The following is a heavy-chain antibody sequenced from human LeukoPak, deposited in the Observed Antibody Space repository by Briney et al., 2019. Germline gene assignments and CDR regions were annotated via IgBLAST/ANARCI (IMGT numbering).Heavy chain of an antibody. D-gene: IGHD3-10*01. CDR2: IIPIFGTA. Sequence: GSSVKVSCKASGGTFSSYAISWVRQAPGQGLEWMGGIIPIFGTANYAQKFQGRVTITADKSTSTAYMELSSLRSDDTAVYYCARGLWFGEYYFDYWGREPWSPSPQ. CDR1: GGTFSSYA. CDR3: ARGLWFGEYYFDY. J-gene: IGHJ4*02. V-gene: IGHV1-69*06.